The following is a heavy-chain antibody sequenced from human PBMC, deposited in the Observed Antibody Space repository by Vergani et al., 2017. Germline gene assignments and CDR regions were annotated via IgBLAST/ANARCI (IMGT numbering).Heavy chain of an antibody. J-gene: IGHJ6*03. V-gene: IGHV1-2*02. CDR1: GYTFTGYY. D-gene: IGHD3-10*01. CDR3: ARGHYYGSGSYYPTDYYYYYYMDV. Sequence: QVQLVQSGAEVKKPGASVKVSCKASGYTFTGYYMHWVRQAPGQGLEWMGWINPNSGGTNYAQKFQGRVTMTTDTSTSTAYMELRSLRSDDTAVYYCARGHYYGSGSYYPTDYYYYYYMDVWGKGTTVTVSS. CDR2: INPNSGGT.